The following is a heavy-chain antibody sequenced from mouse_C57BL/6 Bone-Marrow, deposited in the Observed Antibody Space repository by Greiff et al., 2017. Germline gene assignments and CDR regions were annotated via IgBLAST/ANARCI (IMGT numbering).Heavy chain of an antibody. CDR2: IDPSDSYT. CDR1: GYTFTSYW. Sequence: VQLQQPGAELVMPGASVKLSCKASGYTFTSYWMHWVKQRPGQGLEWIGEIDPSDSYTNYNQKFKGKSTLTVDKSSSTAYMQLSSLTSEDSAVYYCARSPGDYAMDYWGQGTSVTVSS. V-gene: IGHV1-69*01. CDR3: ARSPGDYAMDY. J-gene: IGHJ4*01.